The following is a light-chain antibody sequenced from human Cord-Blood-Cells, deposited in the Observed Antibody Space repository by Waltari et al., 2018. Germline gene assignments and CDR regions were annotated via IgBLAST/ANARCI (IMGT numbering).Light chain of an antibody. V-gene: IGKV3-15*01. Sequence: EIVMTQSPATLSVSPGERATLSRRASQSVSSNLAWYQQKPGQAPRLLIDGASTRATGIPARFSGSGSGTEFTLTISSLQSEDFAVYYCQQYNNWPRTFGQGTKVEIK. CDR2: GAS. CDR3: QQYNNWPRT. J-gene: IGKJ1*01. CDR1: QSVSSN.